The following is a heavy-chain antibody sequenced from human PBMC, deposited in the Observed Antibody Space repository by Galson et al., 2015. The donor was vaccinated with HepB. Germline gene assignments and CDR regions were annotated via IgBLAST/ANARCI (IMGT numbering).Heavy chain of an antibody. V-gene: IGHV3-23*01. D-gene: IGHD3-22*01. CDR1: GFTFSNYA. CDR2: ISDGGGDP. Sequence: SLRLSCAASGFTFSNYAMSWVRQAPGKGLEWVSIISDGGGDPTYADSVKGRFTISRDNSKNTVYLQMNSLRPEDTAVYYCATGPITMIVATFTNGYFDFWGQGTLVTVAS. J-gene: IGHJ4*02. CDR3: ATGPITMIVATFTNGYFDF.